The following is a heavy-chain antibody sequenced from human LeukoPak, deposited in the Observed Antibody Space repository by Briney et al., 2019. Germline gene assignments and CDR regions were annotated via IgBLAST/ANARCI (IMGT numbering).Heavy chain of an antibody. CDR1: GVTFISYA. D-gene: IGHD3-22*01. CDR3: ARDVLDYYDRSGYVT. V-gene: IGHV1-69*06. CDR2: IIPMFGTA. Sequence: GASVKVSCKTSGVTFISYAISWVRQAPGQGLEWMGGIIPMFGTANYAQKFQGRVTITADKSTSTAFMELSSLRSDDTAVYYCARDVLDYYDRSGYVTWGQGTLVTVSS. J-gene: IGHJ5*02.